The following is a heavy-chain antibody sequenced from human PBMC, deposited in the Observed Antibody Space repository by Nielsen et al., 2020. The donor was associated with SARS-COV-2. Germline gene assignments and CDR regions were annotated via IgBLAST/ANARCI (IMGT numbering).Heavy chain of an antibody. J-gene: IGHJ6*04. CDR1: GYTFSTSY. Sequence: ASVKVSCKASGYTFSTSYIHWVRQAPGQRLEWRGWMSAADGRTTYSQKFQGRVTTTRDTSATTVYLELSSLTSDDTAVYYCARDTGNWYMDVWGKGTTVTVSS. CDR2: MSAADGRT. D-gene: IGHD6-13*01. V-gene: IGHV1-3*01. CDR3: ARDTGNWYMDV.